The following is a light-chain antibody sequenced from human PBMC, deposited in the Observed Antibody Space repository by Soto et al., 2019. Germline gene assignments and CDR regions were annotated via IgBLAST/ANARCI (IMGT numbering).Light chain of an antibody. CDR3: QQLKSYPLT. CDR1: QGMSSY. V-gene: IGKV1-9*01. Sequence: DIQLTQSPSFLSASVGDRVTITCRASQGMSSYLAWYQQKPGKAPKLLIYAASTLQSGVPSRFSGSGSGTEFTLTISSLQPEDFATYYCQQLKSYPLTCGGGTKVEIK. J-gene: IGKJ4*01. CDR2: AAS.